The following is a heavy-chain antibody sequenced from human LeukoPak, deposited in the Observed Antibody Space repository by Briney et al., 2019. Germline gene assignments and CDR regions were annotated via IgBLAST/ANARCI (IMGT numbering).Heavy chain of an antibody. V-gene: IGHV1-46*01. CDR2: INPSGGST. D-gene: IGHD5-18*01. CDR3: ATSGYSYGPAFDY. Sequence: ASVKVSCKASGYTFTSHYMHWVRQAPGQGLEWMGIINPSGGSTSYAQKFQGRVTMTRDTSTSTVYMELSSLRSEDTAVYYCATSGYSYGPAFDYWGQGTLVTVSS. J-gene: IGHJ4*02. CDR1: GYTFTSHY.